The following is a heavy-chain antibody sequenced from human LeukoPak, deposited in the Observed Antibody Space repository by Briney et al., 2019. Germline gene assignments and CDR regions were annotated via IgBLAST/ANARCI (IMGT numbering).Heavy chain of an antibody. V-gene: IGHV1-69*04. CDR1: GGTFSSYA. CDR2: IIPILGIA. Sequence: GASVKVSCKASGGTFSSYAISWVRQAPGQGLEWMGRIIPILGIANYAQKFQGRVTITADKSTSTAYMELSSLRSEDTAVYYCARDRVHVYYDSSGYNYFDYWGQGTLVTVSS. D-gene: IGHD3-22*01. CDR3: ARDRVHVYYDSSGYNYFDY. J-gene: IGHJ4*02.